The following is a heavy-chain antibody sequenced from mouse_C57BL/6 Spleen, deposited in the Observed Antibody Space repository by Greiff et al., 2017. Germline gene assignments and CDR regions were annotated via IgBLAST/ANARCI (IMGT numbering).Heavy chain of an antibody. Sequence: QVQLKQPGAELVKPGASVKMSCKASGYTFTSYWITWVKQRPGQGLEWIGDIYPGSGSTNYNEKFKSKATLTVDTSSSTAYMQLSSLTSEDSAVYYCARDDGYYAMDYWGQGTSVTVSS. CDR2: IYPGSGST. V-gene: IGHV1-55*01. CDR3: ARDDGYYAMDY. D-gene: IGHD2-3*01. CDR1: GYTFTSYW. J-gene: IGHJ4*01.